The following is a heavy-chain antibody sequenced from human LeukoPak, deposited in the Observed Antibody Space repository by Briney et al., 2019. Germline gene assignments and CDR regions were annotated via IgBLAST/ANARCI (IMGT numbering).Heavy chain of an antibody. J-gene: IGHJ4*02. CDR3: AKERAAAGTSFDY. Sequence: GGSLRLSCAASGFTFSSYWMSWVRQAPGKGLEWVAVISYDGSNKYYADSVKGRFTISRDNSKNTLYLQMNSLRAEDTAVYYCAKERAAAGTSFDYWGQGTLVTVSS. V-gene: IGHV3-30*18. CDR1: GFTFSSYW. CDR2: ISYDGSNK. D-gene: IGHD6-13*01.